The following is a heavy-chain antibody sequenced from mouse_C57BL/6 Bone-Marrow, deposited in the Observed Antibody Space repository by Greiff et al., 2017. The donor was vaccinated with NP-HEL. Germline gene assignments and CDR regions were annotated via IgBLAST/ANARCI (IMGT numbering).Heavy chain of an antibody. J-gene: IGHJ4*01. CDR1: GFTFSSYA. V-gene: IGHV5-9-1*02. CDR2: ISSGGDYI. CDR3: TRDTWITTVVSPMDY. Sequence: EVQGVESGEGLVKPGGSLKLSCAASGFTFSSYAMSWVRQTPEKRLVWVAYISSGGDYIYYADTVKGRFTISRDNARNTLYLQMSSLKSEDTAMYYCTRDTWITTVVSPMDYWGQGTSVTVSS. D-gene: IGHD1-1*01.